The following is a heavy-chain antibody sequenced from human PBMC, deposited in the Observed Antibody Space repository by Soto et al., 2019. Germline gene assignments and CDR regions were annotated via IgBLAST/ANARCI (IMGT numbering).Heavy chain of an antibody. J-gene: IGHJ6*02. CDR2: IWYDGSNK. V-gene: IGHV3-33*01. Sequence: GGSLRLSCAASGLTFSSYGMHWVRQAPGKGLEWVAVIWYDGSNKYYADSVKGRFTISRDNSKNTLYLQMNSLRAEDTAVYYCARDGSRYYDFWSGYYPDYYYGMDVWGQGTTVTVSS. D-gene: IGHD3-3*01. CDR1: GLTFSSYG. CDR3: ARDGSRYYDFWSGYYPDYYYGMDV.